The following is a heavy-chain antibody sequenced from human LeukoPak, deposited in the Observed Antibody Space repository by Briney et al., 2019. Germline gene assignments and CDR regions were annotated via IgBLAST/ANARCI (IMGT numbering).Heavy chain of an antibody. CDR1: GFTLNRHW. Sequence: SGGSLRLSCAASGFTLNRHWMSWVRQAPGKGLEWVASIKQNGNEKHYVDSVKGRFIISRDNTENSVSLQMNSLRDDDTAIYYCARLLGESTIYDLWGQGTLVTVSS. CDR2: IKQNGNEK. CDR3: ARLLGESTIYDL. D-gene: IGHD3-16*01. V-gene: IGHV3-7*01. J-gene: IGHJ5*02.